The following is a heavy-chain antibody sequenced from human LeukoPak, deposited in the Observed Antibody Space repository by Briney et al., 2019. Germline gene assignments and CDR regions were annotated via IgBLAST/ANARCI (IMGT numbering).Heavy chain of an antibody. V-gene: IGHV1-18*01. CDR3: ASRQTSIAVAGDWFDP. D-gene: IGHD6-19*01. Sequence: ASVKVSCKASGYTFTSYGISWVRQAPGRGLEWMGWISAYNGNTNYAQKLQGRVTMTTDTSTSTAYMELSSLRSEDTAVYYCASRQTSIAVAGDWFDPWGQGTLVTVSS. J-gene: IGHJ5*02. CDR2: ISAYNGNT. CDR1: GYTFTSYG.